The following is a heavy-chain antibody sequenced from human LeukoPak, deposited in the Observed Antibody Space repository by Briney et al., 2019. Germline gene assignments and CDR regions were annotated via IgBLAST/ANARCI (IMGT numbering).Heavy chain of an antibody. CDR3: ASGYCSSTSCYPQQTPTVIFDY. CDR1: GGTFSSYA. J-gene: IGHJ4*02. CDR2: IIPIFGTA. D-gene: IGHD2-2*01. Sequence: GSSVKVSCKASGGTFSSYAISWVRQAPGQGLEWMGGIIPIFGTANYAQKFQGRVTITADESTSTAYMELSSLRSEDTAVYYCASGYCSSTSCYPQQTPTVIFDYWGQGTLVTVSS. V-gene: IGHV1-69*01.